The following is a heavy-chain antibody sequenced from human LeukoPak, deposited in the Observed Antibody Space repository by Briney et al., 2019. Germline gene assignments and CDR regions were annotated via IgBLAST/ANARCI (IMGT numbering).Heavy chain of an antibody. CDR2: INSDGSST. Sequence: GGSLRLSCAASGFTFSSYWMHWVRQAPGKGLVWVSRINSDGSSTSYADSVKGRFTISRDNAKNSLYLQMNSLRAEDTAVYYCARERYYGSGSYYVRYYYYYYMDVWGKGTTVTISS. CDR3: ARERYYGSGSYYVRYYYYYYMDV. V-gene: IGHV3-74*01. D-gene: IGHD3-10*01. CDR1: GFTFSSYW. J-gene: IGHJ6*03.